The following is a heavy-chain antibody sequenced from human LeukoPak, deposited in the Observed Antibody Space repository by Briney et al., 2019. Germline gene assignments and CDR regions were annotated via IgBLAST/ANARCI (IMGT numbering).Heavy chain of an antibody. CDR2: TYYRSKWYN. CDR1: GDSVSSNSAA. J-gene: IGHJ4*02. D-gene: IGHD2-15*01. CDR3: ARSRLGYCSGGGCPYYFDY. V-gene: IGHV6-1*01. Sequence: SQTLSLTCAIFGDSVSSNSAAWNWIRQSPSRGLEWLGRTYYRSKWYNDYAVSVKSRITINPDTSKNQFSLQLNSVTPEDTAVYYCARSRLGYCSGGGCPYYFDYWGQGTLVTVSS.